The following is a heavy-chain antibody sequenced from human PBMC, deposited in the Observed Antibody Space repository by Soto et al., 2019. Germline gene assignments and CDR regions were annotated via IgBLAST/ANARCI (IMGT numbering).Heavy chain of an antibody. CDR1: GFTFSNYA. Sequence: GGSLRLSCAASGFTFSNYAMSWVRQAPGKGLEWVSSISGSGGSTFYAGSVKGRFTISRDNSTNTLYLQMTGLRAEDTALYYCAKVAAQTFDYWGQGTLVTVSS. J-gene: IGHJ4*02. CDR3: AKVAAQTFDY. V-gene: IGHV3-23*01. CDR2: ISGSGGST. D-gene: IGHD2-15*01.